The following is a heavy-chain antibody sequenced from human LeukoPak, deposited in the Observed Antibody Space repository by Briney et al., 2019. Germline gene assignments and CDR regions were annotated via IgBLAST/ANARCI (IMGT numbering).Heavy chain of an antibody. Sequence: ASVKVSFKASGYTFTGYFMHWVRQTPGQGLEWMGWINPNSGGTTYAQNFQGRVTMTRDTSISTAYMELSRLRSDDTAVYYCARGSVDGSGTYYYFDYWGQGTLVTVSS. CDR2: INPNSGGT. CDR1: GYTFTGYF. V-gene: IGHV1-2*02. J-gene: IGHJ4*02. CDR3: ARGSVDGSGTYYYFDY. D-gene: IGHD3-10*01.